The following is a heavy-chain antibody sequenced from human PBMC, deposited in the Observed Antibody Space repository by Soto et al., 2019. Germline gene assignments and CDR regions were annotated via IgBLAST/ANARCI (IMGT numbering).Heavy chain of an antibody. Sequence: SETLSLTCAVYGGSFSGYYWSWIRQPPGKGLEWIGEINHSGSTNYNPSLKSRVTISVDTSKNQFSLKLSSVTAADTAVYYCARGGPAGYSSSCYNPQRYYFDYWGQGTLVPVSS. V-gene: IGHV4-34*01. J-gene: IGHJ4*02. CDR3: ARGGPAGYSSSCYNPQRYYFDY. CDR1: GGSFSGYY. D-gene: IGHD6-13*01. CDR2: INHSGST.